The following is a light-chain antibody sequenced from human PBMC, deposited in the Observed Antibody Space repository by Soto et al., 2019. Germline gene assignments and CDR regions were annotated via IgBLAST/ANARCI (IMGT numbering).Light chain of an antibody. CDR3: SSYTSSSTVV. J-gene: IGLJ2*01. V-gene: IGLV2-14*01. CDR1: SSDVGGSNY. CDR2: DGG. Sequence: QSALTQPASVSGSPGQSITISCTGTSSDVGGSNYVSWYQQHPGKAPKLMIYDGGNRPSAVSNRFSGSKSGNTASLTISGLQAEDEADYYCSSYTSSSTVVFGGGTKLTVL.